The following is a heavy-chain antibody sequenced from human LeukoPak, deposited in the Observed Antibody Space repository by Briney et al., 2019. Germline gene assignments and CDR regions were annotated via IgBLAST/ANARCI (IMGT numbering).Heavy chain of an antibody. V-gene: IGHV2-70*11. D-gene: IGHD4-17*01. J-gene: IGHJ4*02. CDR3: ARAYNDYGDYGFDY. Sequence: ESGPALVKPTQTLTLTCTFSGFSLSTSGMCVSWIRQPPGKALEWLARIDWDDDKYYSTSLKTRLTISKDTSKSQVVLTMTNMDPVDTATYYCARAYNDYGDYGFDYWGQGTLVTVSS. CDR2: IDWDDDK. CDR1: GFSLSTSGMC.